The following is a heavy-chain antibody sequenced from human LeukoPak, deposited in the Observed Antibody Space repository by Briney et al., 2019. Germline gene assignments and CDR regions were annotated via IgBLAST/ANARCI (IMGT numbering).Heavy chain of an antibody. CDR3: AREMETGTVVTPGY. CDR1: GYTFTDYH. Sequence: ASVKVSCKASGYTFTDYHMHWVPQAPGQGLEWMGWINPNSGGTNYAQKFQGRVTMTRDTSISTTNKELRSLRSDDTAVYYCAREMETGTVVTPGYWGQGTLVTVSS. CDR2: INPNSGGT. V-gene: IGHV1-2*02. D-gene: IGHD4-23*01. J-gene: IGHJ4*02.